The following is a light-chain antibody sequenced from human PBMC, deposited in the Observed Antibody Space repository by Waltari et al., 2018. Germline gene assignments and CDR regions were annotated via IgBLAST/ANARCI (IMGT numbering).Light chain of an antibody. CDR2: SNE. J-gene: IGLJ2*01. CDR3: ASWDDSLAGPV. Sequence: QSVLTQPPSASGTPGQSVTISCSGGSPNTRTNAVSWYLHLTGAAPKLLIYSNEQRPSDVPERCSASKSGTSASLAISGLQSEDEAVYYCASWDDSLAGPVFGGGTSLTVL. V-gene: IGLV1-44*01. CDR1: SPNTRTNA.